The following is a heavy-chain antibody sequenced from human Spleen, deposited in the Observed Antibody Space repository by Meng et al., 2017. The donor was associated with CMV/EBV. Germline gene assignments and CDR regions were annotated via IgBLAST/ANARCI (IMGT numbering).Heavy chain of an antibody. CDR1: GFTFSSYS. V-gene: IGHV3-21*01. D-gene: IGHD2-21*01. J-gene: IGHJ4*02. CDR2: ISSSSSYI. Sequence: GESLKISCAASGFTFSSYSMNWVRQAPGKGLEWVSSISSSSSYIYYADSVKGRFTISRDNAKNSLYVQMDSLRVEDTALYYCVIGWPVIWGQGTLVTVSS. CDR3: VIGWPVI.